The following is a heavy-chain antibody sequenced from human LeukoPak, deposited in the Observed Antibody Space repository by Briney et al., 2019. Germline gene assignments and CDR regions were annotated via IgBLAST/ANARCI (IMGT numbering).Heavy chain of an antibody. CDR3: ASDYYDSSGYYLPFDY. CDR2: INPSGGST. Sequence: ASVKVSCKASGYTFTSYDMHWVRQAPGQGLEWMGIINPSGGSTSYAQKFQGRVTMTRDTSTSTVYMELSSLRSEDTAVYYCASDYYDSSGYYLPFDYWGQGTLVTVSS. D-gene: IGHD3-22*01. V-gene: IGHV1-46*01. J-gene: IGHJ4*02. CDR1: GYTFTSYD.